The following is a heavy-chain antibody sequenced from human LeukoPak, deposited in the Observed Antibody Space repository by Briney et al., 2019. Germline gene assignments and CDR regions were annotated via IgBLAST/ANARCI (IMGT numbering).Heavy chain of an antibody. CDR2: IIPIFGTA. Sequence: GASVKVSCKASGGTFSNYGISWVRQAPGQGLEWMGGIIPIFGTANYALKFQGRVTITPDGSTSTAYMELSSLRSEDTAVYYCARGGNYCSGGSCYQYFQHWGQGTLVTVSS. V-gene: IGHV1-69*13. D-gene: IGHD2-15*01. CDR3: ARGGNYCSGGSCYQYFQH. CDR1: GGTFSNYG. J-gene: IGHJ1*01.